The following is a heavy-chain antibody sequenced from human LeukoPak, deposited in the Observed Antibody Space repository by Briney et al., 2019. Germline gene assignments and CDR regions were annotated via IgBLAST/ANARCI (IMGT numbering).Heavy chain of an antibody. J-gene: IGHJ4*02. V-gene: IGHV3-21*01. CDR2: ISSSSTYI. Sequence: GGSLRLSCAASGFIFSSYNMNWVHQAPGKGLEWVSSISSSSTYIYYGDSVKGRFSISRDNAKNSLYLQMNSLRAEDTAVYYCARDGHSSSSFDFWGQGTLVTVSS. CDR1: GFIFSSYN. D-gene: IGHD6-6*01. CDR3: ARDGHSSSSFDF.